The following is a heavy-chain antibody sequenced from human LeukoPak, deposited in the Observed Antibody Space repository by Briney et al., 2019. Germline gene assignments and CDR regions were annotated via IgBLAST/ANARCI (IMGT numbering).Heavy chain of an antibody. CDR1: GFTFSSYS. Sequence: GGSPRLSCAASGFTFSSYSMNWVRQAPGKGLEWVSSISSSSSYIYYADSVKGRFTISRDNAKNSLYLQMNSLRAEDTAVYYCAREGMNSNFDYWGQGTLVTVSS. CDR2: ISSSSSYI. V-gene: IGHV3-21*01. J-gene: IGHJ4*02. D-gene: IGHD4-11*01. CDR3: AREGMNSNFDY.